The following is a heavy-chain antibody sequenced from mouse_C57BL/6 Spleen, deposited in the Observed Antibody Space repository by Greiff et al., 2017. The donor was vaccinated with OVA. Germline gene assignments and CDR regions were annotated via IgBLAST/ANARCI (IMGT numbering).Heavy chain of an antibody. CDR2: INPNNGGT. CDR1: GYTFTDYN. Sequence: EVQLQQSGPELVKPGASVKIPCKASGYTFTDYNMDWVKQSHGKSLEWIGDINPNNGGTIYNQKFKGKATMAVDKSSSTAYMELRSLTSEDTAVYYCATLSDGYCGYWGQGTTLTVSS. V-gene: IGHV1-18*01. D-gene: IGHD2-3*01. CDR3: ATLSDGYCGY. J-gene: IGHJ2*01.